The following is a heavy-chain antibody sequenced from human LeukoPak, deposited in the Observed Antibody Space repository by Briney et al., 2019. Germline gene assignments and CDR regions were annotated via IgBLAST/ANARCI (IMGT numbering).Heavy chain of an antibody. J-gene: IGHJ4*02. CDR2: INWSGGST. D-gene: IGHD6-13*01. V-gene: IGHV3-20*04. Sequence: PGGSLRLSCAASGFTFDDYGMSWVRQAPGKGLKWVSGINWSGGSTGYADSVKGRFTISRDNAKNSLYLQMNSLRAEDTALYYCARLGIAAAGRPFDYXXQGTLVTVSS. CDR1: GFTFDDYG. CDR3: ARLGIAAAGRPFDY.